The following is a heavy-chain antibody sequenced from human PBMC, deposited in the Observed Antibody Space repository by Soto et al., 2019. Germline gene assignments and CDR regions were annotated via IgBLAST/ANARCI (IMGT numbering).Heavy chain of an antibody. D-gene: IGHD3-10*01. CDR1: GDSISSTSW. CDR3: ARQGFGPLHGLVDV. CDR2: IYHGGST. Sequence: PSETLSLTCTVSGDSISSTSWWSWVRQSPGKGLEWIGYIYHGGSTNYNPSLKSRVTISIDKSKNQFPLKLKSVTAADTAVYFCARQGFGPLHGLVDVWGQGTTVTVSS. V-gene: IGHV4-4*02. J-gene: IGHJ6*02.